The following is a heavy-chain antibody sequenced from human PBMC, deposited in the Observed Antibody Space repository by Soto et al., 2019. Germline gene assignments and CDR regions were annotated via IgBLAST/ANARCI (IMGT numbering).Heavy chain of an antibody. V-gene: IGHV1-69*06. CDR1: GGTFSSYA. Sequence: QVQLVQSGAEVKKPGSSVTVSCKASGGTFSSYAISWVRQAPGQGLEWMGGIIPIFGTANYAQKFQGRVTITADKSTSTAYMELSSLRSEDTAVYYCARDVLAARLVYWFDPWGQGTLVTVSS. J-gene: IGHJ5*02. D-gene: IGHD6-6*01. CDR2: IIPIFGTA. CDR3: ARDVLAARLVYWFDP.